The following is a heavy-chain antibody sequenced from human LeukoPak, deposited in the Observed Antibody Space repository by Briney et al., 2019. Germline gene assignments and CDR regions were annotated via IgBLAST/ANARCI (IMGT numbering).Heavy chain of an antibody. D-gene: IGHD3-22*01. CDR3: ARGDSSGYYHFDY. V-gene: IGHV1-69*13. CDR1: GGTFSSYA. J-gene: IGHJ4*02. CDR2: IIPIFGTA. Sequence: SVKVSCKASGGTFSSYAISWVRQAPGQGLEWMGGIIPIFGTANYAQKFQGRVTITADESTSTAYMELSSLRSEDTAVYYCARGDSSGYYHFDYWGQGTLVTVSS.